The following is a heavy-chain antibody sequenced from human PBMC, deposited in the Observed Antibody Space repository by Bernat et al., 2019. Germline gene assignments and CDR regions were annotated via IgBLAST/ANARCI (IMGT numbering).Heavy chain of an antibody. D-gene: IGHD2-2*01. J-gene: IGHJ4*02. CDR1: GFTFSSYS. Sequence: EVQLVESGGGLVKPGGSLRLSCAASGFTFSSYSMNWVRQAPGKGLEWVSYISGSSSYIYYADSVKGRFTISGDNAKNPLFLRMNSLRVEDTAVYYCAREGMAYCSSTSCPLDYWGQGTLVTVSS. CDR2: ISGSSSYI. V-gene: IGHV3-21*05. CDR3: AREGMAYCSSTSCPLDY.